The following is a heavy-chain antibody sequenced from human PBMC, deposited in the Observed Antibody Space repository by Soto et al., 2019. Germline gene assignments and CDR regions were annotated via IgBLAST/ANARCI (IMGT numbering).Heavy chain of an antibody. CDR1: GGSFSTYY. CDR2: VNHSGAA. Sequence: PSETLSLTCGVYGGSFSTYYWIWVRQPPGKGLEWIGEVNHSGAATYNPSLQSRLTISLDTSNNQFSLKMTSVNAADTAMYFCTRGERLPRSWFDLGGQGTEVTVPS. D-gene: IGHD6-25*01. V-gene: IGHV4-34*01. J-gene: IGHJ5*02. CDR3: TRGERLPRSWFDL.